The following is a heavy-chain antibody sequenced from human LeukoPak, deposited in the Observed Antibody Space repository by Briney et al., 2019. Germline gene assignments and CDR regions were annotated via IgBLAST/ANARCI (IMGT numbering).Heavy chain of an antibody. Sequence: PGGSLRLSCAASGFTFSSYSMNWVRQVPGKGLEWVSSISSSSSYIYYADSVKGRFTISRDNAKNSLYLQMNSLRAEDTAVYYCARESAYYYDSSGYYNFDYWGQGTLVTVSS. CDR3: ARESAYYYDSSGYYNFDY. CDR1: GFTFSSYS. CDR2: ISSSSSYI. V-gene: IGHV3-21*01. J-gene: IGHJ4*02. D-gene: IGHD3-22*01.